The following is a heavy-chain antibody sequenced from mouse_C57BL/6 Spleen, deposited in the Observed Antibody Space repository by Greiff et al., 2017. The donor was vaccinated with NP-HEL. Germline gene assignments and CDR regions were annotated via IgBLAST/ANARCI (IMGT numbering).Heavy chain of an antibody. Sequence: QVQLKQSGPGLVQPSQSLSITCTVSGFSLTSYGVHWVRQSPGKGLEWLGVIWSGGSTDYNAAFISRLSNSKDNSKSQVIFKMNSLQADDTAIYYCARGLRRGPYFDYWGQGTTLTVSS. J-gene: IGHJ2*01. D-gene: IGHD2-4*01. CDR2: IWSGGST. V-gene: IGHV2-2*01. CDR3: ARGLRRGPYFDY. CDR1: GFSLTSYG.